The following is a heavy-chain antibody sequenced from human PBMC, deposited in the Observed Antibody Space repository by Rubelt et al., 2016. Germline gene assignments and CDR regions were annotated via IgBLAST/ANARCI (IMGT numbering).Heavy chain of an antibody. CDR1: GYTFTGYY. Sequence: QVQLVQSGAEVKKPGASVKVSCKASGYTFTGYYMHWVRQAPGQGLEWRGRNNPNSGGTNYAKKFQGRVTMTRDKSISTAAMGLSRLRSDDTSVYYCARVIRVWGPIDYWGQGTLVTVSS. CDR3: ARVIRVWGPIDY. CDR2: NNPNSGGT. D-gene: IGHD5-18*01. V-gene: IGHV1-2*06. J-gene: IGHJ4*02.